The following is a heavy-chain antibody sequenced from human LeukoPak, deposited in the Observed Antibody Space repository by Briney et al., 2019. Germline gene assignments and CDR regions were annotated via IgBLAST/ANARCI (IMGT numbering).Heavy chain of an antibody. CDR3: AREGGGDRDFDY. D-gene: IGHD2-21*02. CDR1: GFSFNNYD. J-gene: IGHJ4*02. CDR2: IWYDGSNK. V-gene: IGHV3-33*01. Sequence: GKSLRLSCAASGFSFNNYDIHWVRQAPGKGLEWVAVIWYDGSNKYYADSVKGRFTISRDNSKNTLYLQMNSLRGDDTAVYYCAREGGGDRDFDYWGQGTPVTVSS.